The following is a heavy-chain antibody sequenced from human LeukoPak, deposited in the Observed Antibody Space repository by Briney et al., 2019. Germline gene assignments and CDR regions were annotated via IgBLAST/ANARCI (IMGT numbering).Heavy chain of an antibody. CDR1: GYSISSGYY. CDR3: ARVRITMVRGVIINGNWFDP. D-gene: IGHD3-10*01. CDR2: IYHSGST. J-gene: IGHJ5*02. V-gene: IGHV4-38-2*02. Sequence: PSETLSLTCTVSGYSISSGYYWGWIRQPPGKGLEWIGSIYHSGSTYYNPSLKSRVTISVDTSKNQFSLKLSSVTAADTAVYYCARVRITMVRGVIINGNWFDPWGQGTLVTVSS.